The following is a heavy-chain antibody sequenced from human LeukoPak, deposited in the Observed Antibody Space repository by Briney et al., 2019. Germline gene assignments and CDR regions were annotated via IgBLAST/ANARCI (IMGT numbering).Heavy chain of an antibody. J-gene: IGHJ4*02. CDR3: AKMPRGTEVVTLYYFDH. D-gene: IGHD2-21*02. CDR2: ISYRGGT. CDR1: AGSLNSGSYY. Sequence: SQTLSLTCTVFAGSLNSGSYYWSWVRQHPGKGLEWYGYISYRGGTHYNPSLKSRVSISGDTSKNQFSLSVNSVTAADTAVYYCAKMPRGTEVVTLYYFDHWGQGTLVTVSS. V-gene: IGHV4-31*03.